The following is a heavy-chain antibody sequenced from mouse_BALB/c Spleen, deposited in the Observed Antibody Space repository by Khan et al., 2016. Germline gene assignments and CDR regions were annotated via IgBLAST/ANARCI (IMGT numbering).Heavy chain of an antibody. CDR2: IDPANGNT. CDR1: GFNIKDTY. J-gene: IGHJ1*01. V-gene: IGHV14-3*02. D-gene: IGHD1-1*01. CDR3: ANYGSSYSYFDV. Sequence: VQLQQSGAELVKPGASVKLSCTASGFNIKDTYMHWVKQRPEQGLEWIGRIDPANGNTKYDPKFQGKATITADTSSNTAYLQLSSLTSEDTAVYYRANYGSSYSYFDVWGAGTTVTASA.